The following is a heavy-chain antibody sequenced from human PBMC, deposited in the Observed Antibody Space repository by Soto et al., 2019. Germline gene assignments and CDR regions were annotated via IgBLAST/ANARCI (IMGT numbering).Heavy chain of an antibody. D-gene: IGHD4-17*01. V-gene: IGHV1-3*04. Sequence: ASVKVSCKTSGYTFTSYSIHWVRQAPGQRLEWMGWINTGNGDTKYSQNFQGRVTISRDKFARTSYMELTSLRSEDTAVYYCAKANSGDYCFWGQGTLVTVSS. CDR2: INTGNGDT. CDR3: AKANSGDYCF. J-gene: IGHJ4*02. CDR1: GYTFTSYS.